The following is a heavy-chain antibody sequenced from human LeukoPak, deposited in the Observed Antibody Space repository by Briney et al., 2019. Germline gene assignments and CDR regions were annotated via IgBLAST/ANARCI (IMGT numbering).Heavy chain of an antibody. V-gene: IGHV3-48*01. CDR3: ARTEEGVVGY. CDR1: GFTFSTYS. Sequence: PGGSLRLSCAASGFTFSTYSMNWVRQAPGKGLEWVSYISSSSTIYYADSVKGRFTISRDNAKNSLYLQMNSLRAEDTAVYYCARTEEGVVGYWGQGTLVTVSS. J-gene: IGHJ4*02. D-gene: IGHD3-22*01. CDR2: ISSSSTI.